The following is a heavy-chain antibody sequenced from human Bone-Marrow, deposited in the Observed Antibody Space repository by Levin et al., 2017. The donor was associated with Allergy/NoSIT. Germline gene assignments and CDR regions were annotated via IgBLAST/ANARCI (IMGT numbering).Heavy chain of an antibody. J-gene: IGHJ5*02. V-gene: IGHV3-53*01. CDR1: GFTVGHNY. Sequence: GESLKISCVASGFTVGHNYMTWVRQAPGKGLEWVSLIYHGGTTYYADSVKGRFTISLDDSENTLFLLMNSLRVEDTAVYFCLRGRYGSPDSWGQGTLVAVSS. CDR2: IYHGGTT. CDR3: LRGRYGSPDS. D-gene: IGHD5-18*01.